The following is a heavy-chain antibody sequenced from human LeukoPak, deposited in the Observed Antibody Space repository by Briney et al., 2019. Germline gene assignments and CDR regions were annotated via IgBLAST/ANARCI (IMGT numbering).Heavy chain of an antibody. J-gene: IGHJ4*02. CDR1: GGSISSYY. D-gene: IGHD3-22*01. V-gene: IGHV4-59*01. CDR2: IYYSGST. Sequence: SETLSLTCTVSGGSISSYYWSWIRQPPGKGLEWIGYIYYSGSTNYNPSLKSRVTISVDTSKNQFSLKLSSVTAEDTAVYYCARGGDSSGYYSRLGYWGQGTLVTVSS. CDR3: ARGGDSSGYYSRLGY.